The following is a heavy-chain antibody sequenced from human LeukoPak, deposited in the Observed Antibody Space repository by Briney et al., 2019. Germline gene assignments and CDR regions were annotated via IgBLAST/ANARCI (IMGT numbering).Heavy chain of an antibody. CDR1: GGTFSSYA. CDR3: AVGYYYDSSGYYYFDY. J-gene: IGHJ4*02. CDR2: IIPILGIA. Sequence: ASVKVSCKASGGTFSSYAISWVRQAPGQGLEWMGRIIPILGIANYAQKFQGRVTITADKSTSTAYMELRSLTSDDTAVYYCAVGYYYDSSGYYYFDYWGQGTLVTVSS. D-gene: IGHD3-22*01. V-gene: IGHV1-69*04.